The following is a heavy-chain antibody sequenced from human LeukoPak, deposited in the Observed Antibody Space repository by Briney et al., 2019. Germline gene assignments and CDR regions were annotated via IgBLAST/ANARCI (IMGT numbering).Heavy chain of an antibody. Sequence: SETLSLTCTVSGGSISSSSYYWGWIRQPPGKGLEWIGSIYYSGSTYYNPSLKSRVTISVDTSKNQFSLKLSSVTAADTAVYYCARRWGGGLYYMDVWGKGTTVTVSS. D-gene: IGHD1-26*01. CDR2: IYYSGST. J-gene: IGHJ6*03. V-gene: IGHV4-39*01. CDR1: GGSISSSSYY. CDR3: ARRWGGGLYYMDV.